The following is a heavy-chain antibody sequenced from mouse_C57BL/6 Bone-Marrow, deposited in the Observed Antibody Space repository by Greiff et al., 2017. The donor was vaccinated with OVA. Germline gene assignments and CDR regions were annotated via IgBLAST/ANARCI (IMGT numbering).Heavy chain of an antibody. CDR2: IDPNSGGT. CDR1: GYTFTSYW. D-gene: IGHD1-1*01. V-gene: IGHV1-72*01. J-gene: IGHJ2*01. Sequence: VQLQESGAELVKPGASVKLSCKASGYTFTSYWMHWVKQRPGRGLEWIGRIDPNSGGTKYNAKFKSKATLTVDKPSSTAYLQLSSLTSEDSAVSYCAPGHYYGSIYFDYWGQGTTLTVSS. CDR3: APGHYYGSIYFDY.